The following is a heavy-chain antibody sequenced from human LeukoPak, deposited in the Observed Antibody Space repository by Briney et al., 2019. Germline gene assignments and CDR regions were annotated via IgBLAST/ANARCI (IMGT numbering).Heavy chain of an antibody. CDR2: IYYSGST. J-gene: IGHJ6*03. Sequence: SETLSLTCTVFGGSISSHYWSWIRQPPGEGPGWIGYIYYSGSTNYHPSLKSRVTISVDTSQHQFSLKLSSVTAADTAVYYCASNYGDYVFGYYYYYMDVWGKGTTVTVSS. CDR3: ASNYGDYVFGYYYYYMDV. CDR1: GGSISSHY. D-gene: IGHD4-17*01. V-gene: IGHV4-59*11.